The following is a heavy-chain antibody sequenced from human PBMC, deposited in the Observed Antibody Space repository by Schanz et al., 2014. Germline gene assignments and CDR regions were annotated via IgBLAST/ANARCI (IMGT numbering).Heavy chain of an antibody. CDR2: IIPILGME. Sequence: QVQLVQSGAEVKKPGSSVKVSCKASGGTFSSYAFSWVRQAPGQGLEWMGKIIPILGMENYAQKFQGRVTITADISTSTAYMDLSSLRSDDTAVYYCVRDIQYHYDTSGPVGAFDIWGQGTVVTVSS. J-gene: IGHJ3*02. CDR3: VRDIQYHYDTSGPVGAFDI. D-gene: IGHD3-22*01. V-gene: IGHV1-69*04. CDR1: GGTFSSYA.